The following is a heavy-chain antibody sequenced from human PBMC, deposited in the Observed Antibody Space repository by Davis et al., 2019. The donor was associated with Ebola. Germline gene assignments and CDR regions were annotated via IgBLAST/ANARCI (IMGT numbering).Heavy chain of an antibody. CDR1: GGSFSGYF. CDR2: ISYGGRT. CDR3: VRDLGGRFDY. Sequence: MPSETLSLTCAVYGGSFSGYFWTWIRQPPGKGLEWIGEISYGGRTKYNPSLKSRVTISVDTSKNQFSLQLNSVTPEDTAVYYCVRDLGGRFDYWGQGTQVTVSS. V-gene: IGHV4-34*01. J-gene: IGHJ4*02.